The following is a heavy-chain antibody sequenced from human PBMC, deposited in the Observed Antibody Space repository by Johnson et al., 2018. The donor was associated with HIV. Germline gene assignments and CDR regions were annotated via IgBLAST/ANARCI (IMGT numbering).Heavy chain of an antibody. CDR2: ISYDGRDE. D-gene: IGHD6-19*01. V-gene: IGHV3-30*03. Sequence: QVQLLESGGGAVQPGRSLRLSCEASGFTFSSYRMHWVRQAPGKGLEWVTLISYDGRDEYYADSVKGRFTISRDNSKSTLYLQMNSLRAEDTAVYYCARDSGGGEWLVPNDAFDIWGQGTMVTVSS. CDR3: ARDSGGGEWLVPNDAFDI. J-gene: IGHJ3*02. CDR1: GFTFSSYR.